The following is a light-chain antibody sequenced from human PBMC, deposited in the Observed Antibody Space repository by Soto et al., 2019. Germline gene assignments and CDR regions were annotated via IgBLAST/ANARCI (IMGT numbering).Light chain of an antibody. CDR2: EAS. CDR3: QQSYNYPWT. J-gene: IGKJ1*01. CDR1: QGIRNA. V-gene: IGKV1D-13*01. Sequence: AIQLTQSPSSLSASVGDRVTITCRASQGIRNALSWYQQKPGKVPKYLIYEASILQNGVPSRFSRSGSGTDFTLIISSLQPEDFATYCCQQSYNYPWTLGQGTKVDIK.